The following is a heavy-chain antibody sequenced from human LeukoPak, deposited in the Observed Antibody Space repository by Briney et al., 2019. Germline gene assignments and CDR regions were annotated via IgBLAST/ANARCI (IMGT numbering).Heavy chain of an antibody. CDR2: IWYDGSNK. D-gene: IGHD6-19*01. V-gene: IGHV3-33*01. J-gene: IGHJ3*02. Sequence: PGRSLRLSCAASGFTFSSYGMHWVRQAPGKGLEWVAVIWYDGSNKYYADSVKGRFTISRDNSKNTLYLRMNSLRAEDTAVYYCARDREQWLVPGAFDIWGQGTMVTVSS. CDR1: GFTFSSYG. CDR3: ARDREQWLVPGAFDI.